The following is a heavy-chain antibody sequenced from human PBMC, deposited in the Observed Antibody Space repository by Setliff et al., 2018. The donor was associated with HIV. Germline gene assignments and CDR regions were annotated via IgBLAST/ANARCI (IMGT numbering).Heavy chain of an antibody. Sequence: SETLSLTCNVSGDSISNHYWNWIRQPPGKGLEWIATIYNSGNSVSNPSLKSRVTISVDTSKNQFSLTLNSVPAADTAVYYCAGVEAKGRGATSGMDVWGQGTTGTVSS. D-gene: IGHD1-26*01. V-gene: IGHV4-59*11. CDR1: GDSISNHY. J-gene: IGHJ6*02. CDR2: IYNSGNS. CDR3: AGVEAKGRGATSGMDV.